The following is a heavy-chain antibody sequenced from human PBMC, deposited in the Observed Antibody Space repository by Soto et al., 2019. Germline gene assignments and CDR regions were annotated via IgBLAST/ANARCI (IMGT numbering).Heavy chain of an antibody. V-gene: IGHV3-11*01. CDR2: ITSSGSNT. CDR1: GFTFSGYN. D-gene: IGHD6-6*01. Sequence: GGSLRLSCAASGFTFSGYNMSWIRQAPGKGLEWVSYITSSGSNTFDAESVKGRFTISRDNTMNLLYLQMNSLSAEDTAVYYCGGRGNLSSAQQFDHWGQGTLVNVSS. CDR3: GGRGNLSSAQQFDH. J-gene: IGHJ4*02.